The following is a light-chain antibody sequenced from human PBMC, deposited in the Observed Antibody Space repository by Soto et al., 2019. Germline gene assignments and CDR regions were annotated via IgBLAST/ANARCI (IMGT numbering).Light chain of an antibody. J-gene: IGKJ4*01. CDR1: QSISSN. CDR2: GAS. V-gene: IGKV3-15*01. CDR3: QQYDEWPPLT. Sequence: EIAMTQSPVTLSVSPGEIAILSCRASQSISSNLAWYQQKPGQAPRLLIYGASTRAAGIPARFSGSGSGAEFTLTISRLQSEDFAVYYCQQYDEWPPLTFGGGTKVDIK.